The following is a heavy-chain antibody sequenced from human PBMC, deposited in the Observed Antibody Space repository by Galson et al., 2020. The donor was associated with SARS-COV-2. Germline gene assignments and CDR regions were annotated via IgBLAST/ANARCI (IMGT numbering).Heavy chain of an antibody. J-gene: IGHJ4*02. CDR1: GFTFDDYA. CDR2: ISWNSGSI. Sequence: SLKISCAASGFTFDDYAMHWVRQAPGKGLEWVSGISWNSGSIGYADSVKGRFTISRDNAKNSLYLQMNSLRAEDMALYYCTKDTASSGWYYWGQGTLVTVSS. D-gene: IGHD6-19*01. CDR3: TKDTASSGWYY. V-gene: IGHV3-9*03.